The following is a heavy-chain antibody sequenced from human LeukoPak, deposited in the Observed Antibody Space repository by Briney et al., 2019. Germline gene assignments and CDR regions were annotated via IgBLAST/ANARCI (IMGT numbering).Heavy chain of an antibody. CDR3: ASRDRQTTDYYYYYMDV. J-gene: IGHJ6*03. V-gene: IGHV1-46*01. Sequence: EASVKVSCKASGYTFTSYYMHWVRQAPGQGLEWMGIINPSGGSTSYAQKFQGRVTITADESTSTAYMELSSLRSEDTAVYYCASRDRQTTDYYYYYMDVWGKGTTVTVSS. CDR2: INPSGGST. D-gene: IGHD1-14*01. CDR1: GYTFTSYY.